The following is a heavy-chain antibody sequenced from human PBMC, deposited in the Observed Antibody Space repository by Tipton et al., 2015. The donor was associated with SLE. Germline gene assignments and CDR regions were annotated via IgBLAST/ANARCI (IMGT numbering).Heavy chain of an antibody. J-gene: IGHJ4*02. V-gene: IGHV4-4*07. CDR3: AREPKGGSYYRDV. D-gene: IGHD1-26*01. Sequence: TLSLTCTVSDGSINSYYWNWIRQPGGKGLEWIGRIYTSGSTDYNPSLQSRVTMSLDKSKNQFSLKVTSVTAADTAVYYCAREPKGGSYYRDVWGQGTLVTVSS. CDR2: IYTSGST. CDR1: DGSINSYY.